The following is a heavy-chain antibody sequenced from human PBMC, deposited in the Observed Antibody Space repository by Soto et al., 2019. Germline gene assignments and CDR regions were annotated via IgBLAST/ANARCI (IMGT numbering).Heavy chain of an antibody. CDR3: ARDKYGGNHDFDY. V-gene: IGHV4-31*03. J-gene: IGHJ4*02. CDR1: GGSVSSGGYY. D-gene: IGHD2-15*01. CDR2: IYYRGST. Sequence: TLSLGCTVSGGSVSSGGYYWSWIRQHQGKGLEWIGYIYYRGSTYYNASLKSRVTISVDTSKSQFCLKLSSVPAAHTDVYYCARDKYGGNHDFDYWGQGTLGTVSS.